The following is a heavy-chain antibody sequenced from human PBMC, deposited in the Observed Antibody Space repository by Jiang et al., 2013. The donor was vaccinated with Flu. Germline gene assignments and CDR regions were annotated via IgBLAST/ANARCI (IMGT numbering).Heavy chain of an antibody. Sequence: GLVKPSETLSLTCTVSGGSISSSSYYWGWIRQPPGKGLEWIGSIYYSGSTYYNPSLKSRVTISVDTSKNQFSLKLSSVTAADTAVYYCARLRREWELLRYFDYWGQGTLVTVSS. J-gene: IGHJ4*02. CDR3: ARLRREWELLRYFDY. D-gene: IGHD1-26*01. CDR2: IYYSGST. V-gene: IGHV4-39*01. CDR1: GGSISSSSYY.